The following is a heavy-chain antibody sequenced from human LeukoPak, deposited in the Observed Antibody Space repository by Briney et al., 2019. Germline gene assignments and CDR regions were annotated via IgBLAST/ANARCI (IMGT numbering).Heavy chain of an antibody. V-gene: IGHV1-8*01. J-gene: IGHJ5*02. Sequence: DSVKVACKASGYTFTLHEFNQVRQAPGQGLEWLGYISPDTGNTGYAQKFQRRVTMTRHTSISTTYMELRSLTSEDTAVYYCARGPRLDPWGQGTLVTVSS. CDR1: GYTFTLHE. CDR3: ARGPRLDP. CDR2: ISPDTGNT.